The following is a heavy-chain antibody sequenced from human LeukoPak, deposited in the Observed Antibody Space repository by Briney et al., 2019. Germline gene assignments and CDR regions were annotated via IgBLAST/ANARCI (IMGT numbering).Heavy chain of an antibody. D-gene: IGHD3-22*01. CDR3: ARAYGTSYYYDSSGYYRNHDAFDI. J-gene: IGHJ3*02. Sequence: SETLSLTCAVYGGSFSGYYWSWIRQPPGKGLEWIGEINHSGSTNYNPSLKSRVTISVDTSKNQFSLKLSSVTAADTAVYYCARAYGTSYYYDSSGYYRNHDAFDIWGQGTMVTVSS. CDR2: INHSGST. V-gene: IGHV4-34*01. CDR1: GGSFSGYY.